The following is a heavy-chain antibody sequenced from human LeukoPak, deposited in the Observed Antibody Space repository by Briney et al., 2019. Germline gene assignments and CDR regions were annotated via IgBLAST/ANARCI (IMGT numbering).Heavy chain of an antibody. D-gene: IGHD3-22*01. Sequence: GESLKISCKGSGYSFTSYWIGWVRQMPGKGLEWMGIIYPGDSDTRYSPSFQGQVTISADKSISTAYLQWSSLKASDTAMYYCARPRSSGYSPDAFDIWGQGTMVTVSS. J-gene: IGHJ3*02. V-gene: IGHV5-51*01. CDR3: ARPRSSGYSPDAFDI. CDR1: GYSFTSYW. CDR2: IYPGDSDT.